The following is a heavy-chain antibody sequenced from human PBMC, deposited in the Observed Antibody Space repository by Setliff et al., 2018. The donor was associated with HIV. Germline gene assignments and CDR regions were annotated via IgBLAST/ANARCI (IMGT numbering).Heavy chain of an antibody. CDR2: FHHSGSS. D-gene: IGHD3-22*01. CDR3: ARQGAGYYYDSSDYYTGNGFDI. CDR1: GYSINSAYY. J-gene: IGHJ3*02. Sequence: SETLSLTCAVSGYSINSAYYWGWIRQSPGKGLEWIGGFHHSGSSHYNPSLKSRVTISGQTSKNQFSLKLSSVTAADTAFYYCARQGAGYYYDSSDYYTGNGFDIWGQGTMVTVSS. V-gene: IGHV4-38-2*01.